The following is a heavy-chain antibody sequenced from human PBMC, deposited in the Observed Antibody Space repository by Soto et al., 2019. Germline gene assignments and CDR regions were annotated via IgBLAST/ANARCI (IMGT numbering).Heavy chain of an antibody. J-gene: IGHJ4*02. D-gene: IGHD4-17*01. Sequence: QVQLQESGPGLVKPSGTLSLTCAVSGGSISSSNWWSWVRQPPGKGLEWIGEIYHSGSTNYNPSLKSRVTISVGKSTNQFSLKLSSVTAADTAVYYCARDSLFGDYEGRTGFDYWGQGTLVTVSS. CDR1: GGSISSSNW. CDR2: IYHSGST. CDR3: ARDSLFGDYEGRTGFDY. V-gene: IGHV4-4*02.